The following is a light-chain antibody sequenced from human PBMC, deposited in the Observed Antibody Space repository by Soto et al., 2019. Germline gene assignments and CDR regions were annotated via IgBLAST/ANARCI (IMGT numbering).Light chain of an antibody. Sequence: QSALTQPASVSGSPGQSITISCTGTSSDVGGYNYVSWYQQHPGKAPKLIIYDVSNRPSGISNRFSGSKSGDTASLTISGLQAEDEADYFCCSYAGTVAYVFGTGTKVTVL. V-gene: IGLV2-14*01. CDR3: CSYAGTVAYV. CDR1: SSDVGGYNY. CDR2: DVS. J-gene: IGLJ1*01.